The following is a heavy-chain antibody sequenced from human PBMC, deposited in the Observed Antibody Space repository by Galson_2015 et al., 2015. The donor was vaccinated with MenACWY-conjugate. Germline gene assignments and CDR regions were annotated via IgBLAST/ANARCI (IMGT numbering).Heavy chain of an antibody. CDR3: ARALSSSRTV. CDR1: GGALDSSDW. V-gene: IGHV4-4*01. J-gene: IGHJ1*01. Sequence: ETLSLTCAVSGGALDSSDWWSWVRQPPGQGLEWIGEIYYSGKTNYKPSLRGRVTISLDENKGEFFLRLASVTAADTALYFCARALSSSRTVWGQGIVVAVSS. CDR2: IYYSGKT. D-gene: IGHD6-13*01.